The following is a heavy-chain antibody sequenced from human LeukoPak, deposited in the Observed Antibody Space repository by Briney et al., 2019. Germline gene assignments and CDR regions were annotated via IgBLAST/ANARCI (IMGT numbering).Heavy chain of an antibody. J-gene: IGHJ4*02. V-gene: IGHV3-23*01. D-gene: IGHD2-15*01. Sequence: PGGSLRLSCAASGFTLSRDAMNWVRQAPGKGLEWVSTISGNGGTTYYADAVKGRFTISRDNSKNTLYLQINSLRVEDTAFYYCARAAYCSGGSCYEDYWGQGTLVTVSS. CDR2: ISGNGGTT. CDR3: ARAAYCSGGSCYEDY. CDR1: GFTLSRDA.